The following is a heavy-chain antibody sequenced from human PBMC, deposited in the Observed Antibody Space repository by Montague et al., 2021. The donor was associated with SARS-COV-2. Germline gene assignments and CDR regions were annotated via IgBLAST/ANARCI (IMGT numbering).Heavy chain of an antibody. J-gene: IGHJ4*02. CDR1: GGSISSYY. CDR2: IYYSGST. D-gene: IGHD6-6*01. Sequence: SETLSLTCTVSGGSISSYYWSWIRQPPGKGLEWIGYIYYSGSTNXNPSLKSRVTISVDTYKNQFSLKLSSVTAADTAVYYCARGREYSSSAGFDYWGQGTLVTVSS. CDR3: ARGREYSSSAGFDY. V-gene: IGHV4-59*01.